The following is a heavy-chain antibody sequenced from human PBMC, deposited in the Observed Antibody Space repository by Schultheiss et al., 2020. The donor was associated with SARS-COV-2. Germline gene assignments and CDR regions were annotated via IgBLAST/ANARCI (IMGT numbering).Heavy chain of an antibody. CDR3: ARAERIGGAPVGLGY. J-gene: IGHJ4*02. D-gene: IGHD3-16*01. Sequence: ASVKVSCKASGYTFTSYGISWVRQAPGQGLEWMGWISAYNGNTNYAQKLQGRVTMTTDTSTSTAYMELNSLRGEDTAVYYCARAERIGGAPVGLGYWGQGALVTVSS. CDR1: GYTFTSYG. CDR2: ISAYNGNT. V-gene: IGHV1-18*01.